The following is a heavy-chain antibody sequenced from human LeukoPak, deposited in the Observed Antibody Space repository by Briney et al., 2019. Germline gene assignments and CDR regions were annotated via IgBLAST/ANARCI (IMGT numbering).Heavy chain of an antibody. CDR1: GFTFSSYS. CDR3: ARVKCSSTSCYLPDAFDI. CDR2: ISSSSSYI. D-gene: IGHD2-2*01. J-gene: IGHJ3*02. Sequence: GGSLRLSCAASGFTFSSYSMNWVRQAPGKGLEWVSSISSSSSYIYYADSVKGRFTISRDSAKNSLYLQMNSLRAEDTAVYYCARVKCSSTSCYLPDAFDIWGQGTMVTVSS. V-gene: IGHV3-21*01.